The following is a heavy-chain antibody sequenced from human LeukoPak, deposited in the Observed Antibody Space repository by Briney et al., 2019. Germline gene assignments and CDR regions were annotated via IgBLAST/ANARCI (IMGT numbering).Heavy chain of an antibody. Sequence: SGTLSLTCTVSGGSIRSTSYYWGWIRQPPGKGLEWIGSIYHSGSTYYNPSLKSRVTISVDTSKNQFSLKLRSVTAADTAIYYCARRGPWSGGYYFMDVWGKGTTVTVSS. D-gene: IGHD1-26*01. V-gene: IGHV4-39*01. CDR2: IYHSGST. CDR1: GGSIRSTSYY. CDR3: ARRGPWSGGYYFMDV. J-gene: IGHJ6*03.